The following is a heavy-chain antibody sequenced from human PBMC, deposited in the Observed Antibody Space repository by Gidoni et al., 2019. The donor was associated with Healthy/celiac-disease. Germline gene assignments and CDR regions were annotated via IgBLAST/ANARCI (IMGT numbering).Heavy chain of an antibody. V-gene: IGHV4-4*07. CDR2: IYTSGST. D-gene: IGHD2-15*01. CDR1: GGSISSYY. CDR3: ARDCSGGSCYVRGYYGMDV. J-gene: IGHJ6*02. Sequence: PSETLSLTCPVSGGSISSYYWSWIRQPAGKGLEWIGRIYTSGSTNYNPPLKSQVTMSVDTSKNQFSLKLSSVTAADTAVYYCARDCSGGSCYVRGYYGMDVWGQGTTVTVSS.